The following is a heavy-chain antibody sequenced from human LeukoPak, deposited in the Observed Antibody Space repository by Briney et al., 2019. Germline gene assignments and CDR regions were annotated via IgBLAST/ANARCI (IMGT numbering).Heavy chain of an antibody. D-gene: IGHD2-2*01. Sequence: SGGSLRLSCVASGFTFKSYGMHWVRQAPSKGLEWVAVISHDGDNKYYTDSVKGRFTISRESSQNTLYLQMNSLRVEDTAVYYCAKDVRTEAAAMNYWGQGSLVIVSS. CDR1: GFTFKSYG. V-gene: IGHV3-30*18. CDR2: ISHDGDNK. CDR3: AKDVRTEAAAMNY. J-gene: IGHJ4*02.